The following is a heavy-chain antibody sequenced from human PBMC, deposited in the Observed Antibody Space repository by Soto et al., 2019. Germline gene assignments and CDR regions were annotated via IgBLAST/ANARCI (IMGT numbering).Heavy chain of an antibody. D-gene: IGHD1-7*01. CDR2: TYYRSRWYN. J-gene: IGHJ6*03. Sequence: QVQLQQSGPGLVKTSQTLSLTCAISGDSVSSNSAAWNWIRQSPSRGHEWLGRTYYRSRWYNDYTVDVKSRITINPDTYKNQCSLQLSSVTLEDTAVYYCAGTTSLYCYYMDVWGKGITVAVSS. V-gene: IGHV6-1*01. CDR3: AGTTSLYCYYMDV. CDR1: GDSVSSNSAA.